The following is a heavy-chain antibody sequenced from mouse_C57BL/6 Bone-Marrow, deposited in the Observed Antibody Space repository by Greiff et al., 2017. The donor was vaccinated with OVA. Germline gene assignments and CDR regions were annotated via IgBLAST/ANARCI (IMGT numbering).Heavy chain of an antibody. CDR3: AREGYYYGSFWYFDV. D-gene: IGHD1-1*01. Sequence: QVQLKQPGAELVKPGASVKLSCKASGYTFTSYWMHWVKQRPGQGLEWIGMIHPNSGSTNYNEKFKSKATLTVDKSSSPAYMQLSSLTSEDSAVYYYAREGYYYGSFWYFDVWGRGTAVTVSS. J-gene: IGHJ1*03. CDR2: IHPNSGST. CDR1: GYTFTSYW. V-gene: IGHV1-64*01.